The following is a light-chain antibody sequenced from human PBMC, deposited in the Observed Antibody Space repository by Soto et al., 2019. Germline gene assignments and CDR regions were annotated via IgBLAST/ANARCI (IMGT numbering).Light chain of an antibody. CDR3: SSYTGSSTLGEM. CDR1: SSNIGSNT. CDR2: TAG. J-gene: IGLJ3*02. Sequence: QSVLTQPLSASASPGQRVTISCSGGSSNIGSNTVAWYQHLPGTAPPRLIFTAGQRPSGVSDRFSGSKSGNTASLTISGLQAEDEAVYFCSSYTGSSTLGEMFGGGTKLTVL. V-gene: IGLV1-44*01.